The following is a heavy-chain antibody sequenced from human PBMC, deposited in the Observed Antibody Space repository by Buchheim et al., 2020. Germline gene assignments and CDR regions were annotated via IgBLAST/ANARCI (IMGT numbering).Heavy chain of an antibody. D-gene: IGHD6-19*01. V-gene: IGHV3-30-3*01. CDR1: GFTFSSYA. CDR2: ISYDGSNK. CDR3: AKGQWLVDYYYGMDV. Sequence: QVQLVESGGGVVQPGRSLRLSCAASGFTFSSYAMHWVRQAPGKGLEWVAVISYDGSNKYYADSVKGRFTISRDNSKNTLYLQMNSLRAEDTAVYYCAKGQWLVDYYYGMDVWGQGTT. J-gene: IGHJ6*02.